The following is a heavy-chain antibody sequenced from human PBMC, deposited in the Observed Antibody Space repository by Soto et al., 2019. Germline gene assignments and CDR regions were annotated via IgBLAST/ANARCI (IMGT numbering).Heavy chain of an antibody. Sequence: GGSLRLSCAASGFTFSSYWMSWVRQAPGKGLEWVANIKQDGSEKYYVDSVKGRFTISRDNAKNSLYLQMNSLRAEDTAVYNCAREGDIVVVVAEGAFDIWGQGTMVTVSS. J-gene: IGHJ3*02. CDR1: GFTFSSYW. CDR3: AREGDIVVVVAEGAFDI. CDR2: IKQDGSEK. D-gene: IGHD2-15*01. V-gene: IGHV3-7*01.